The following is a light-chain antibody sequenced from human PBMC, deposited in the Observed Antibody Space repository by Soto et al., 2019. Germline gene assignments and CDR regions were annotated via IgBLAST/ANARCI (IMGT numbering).Light chain of an antibody. V-gene: IGKV1-9*01. CDR3: QQLNDLPFT. CDR2: PAS. J-gene: IGKJ5*01. Sequence: DIQLTQYPSFLSASLGDRFTITCRASQGISSDLAWYQQKPGKAPKLLIYPASTLQSGVPSRFSGSGSGTEFTLTINNLVPEDFATYHCQQLNDLPFTFGQGTRLEI. CDR1: QGISSD.